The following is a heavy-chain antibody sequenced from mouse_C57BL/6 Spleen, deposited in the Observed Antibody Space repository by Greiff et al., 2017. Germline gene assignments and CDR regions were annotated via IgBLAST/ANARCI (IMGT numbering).Heavy chain of an antibody. CDR3: ARSEGLRAMDY. D-gene: IGHD2-4*01. V-gene: IGHV1-54*01. J-gene: IGHJ4*01. CDR1: GYAFTNYL. Sequence: QVQLQQSGAELVRPGTSVKVSCKASGYAFTNYLIEWVKQRPGQGLEWIGVINPGSGGTNYNEKFKGKATLTADKSSSTAYMQLSSLTSEDSAVYFCARSEGLRAMDYWGQGTSVTVSS. CDR2: INPGSGGT.